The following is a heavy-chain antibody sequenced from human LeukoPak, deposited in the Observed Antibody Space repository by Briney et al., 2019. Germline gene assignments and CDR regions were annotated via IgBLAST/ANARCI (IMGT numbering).Heavy chain of an antibody. V-gene: IGHV3-21*01. D-gene: IGHD3-22*01. CDR3: AREDSSGYYLGAFDI. CDR1: GVIFSGYA. Sequence: GGSLRLSCAASGVIFSGYAMSWVRQAPGKGLEWVSSISSSSSYIYYADSVKGRFTISRDNAKNSLYLQMNSLRAEDTAVYYCAREDSSGYYLGAFDIWGQGTMVTVSS. CDR2: ISSSSSYI. J-gene: IGHJ3*02.